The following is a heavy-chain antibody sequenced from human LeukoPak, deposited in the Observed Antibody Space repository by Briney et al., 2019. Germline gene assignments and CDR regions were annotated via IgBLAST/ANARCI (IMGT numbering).Heavy chain of an antibody. CDR1: GGSISSSSYY. CDR2: IYYSGST. Sequence: SETLSLTCTVSGGSISSSSYYWGWIRQPPGKGLEWIGSIYYSGSTYYNPSLKSRVTISVDTSKNQFSLKLSSVTAADTAVYYCAREDYYDSSGYYDYWGQGTLVTVSS. CDR3: AREDYYDSSGYYDY. V-gene: IGHV4-39*07. D-gene: IGHD3-22*01. J-gene: IGHJ4*02.